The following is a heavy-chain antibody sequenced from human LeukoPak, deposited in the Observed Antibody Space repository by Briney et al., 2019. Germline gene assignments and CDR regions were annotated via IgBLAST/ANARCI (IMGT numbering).Heavy chain of an antibody. Sequence: GXSLRLSCAASGFTVSSNYMSWVRQAPGKGLEWVSVIYSGGSTYYSDSVKGRFTISRDNSKNTLYLQMNSLRAEDTAVYYCARDLPSYDYVWGSYRHDAFDIWGQGTMVTVSS. CDR2: IYSGGST. J-gene: IGHJ3*02. CDR1: GFTVSSNY. D-gene: IGHD3-16*02. V-gene: IGHV3-53*01. CDR3: ARDLPSYDYVWGSYRHDAFDI.